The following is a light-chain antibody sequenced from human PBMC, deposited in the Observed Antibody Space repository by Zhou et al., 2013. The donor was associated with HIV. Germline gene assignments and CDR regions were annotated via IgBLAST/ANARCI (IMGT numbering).Light chain of an antibody. Sequence: EIVMTQSPATLSVSPGERATLSCRASQSIGDNLAWYQQKSGQAPRLLIFGASSRATDIPDRFSGSGSGTDFVLTISRLEPEDSAVYYCHPYGSSSALTFGGGTKVEIK. CDR3: HPYGSSSALT. CDR2: GAS. V-gene: IGKV3-20*01. CDR1: QSIGDN. J-gene: IGKJ4*01.